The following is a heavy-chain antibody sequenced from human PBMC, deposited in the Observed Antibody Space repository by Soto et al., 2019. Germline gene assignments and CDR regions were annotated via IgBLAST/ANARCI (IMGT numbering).Heavy chain of an antibody. D-gene: IGHD6-13*01. CDR3: ARRIPTAGLFDY. CDR2: IYYSGST. J-gene: IGHJ4*01. Sequence: SETLSLTCTVSGGSISSYYWSWIRQPPGKGLEWIGYIYYSGSTNYNPSLKSRVTISVDTSKNQFSLKLSSVTAADTAVYYCARRIPTAGLFDYWGHGTLVTVSS. CDR1: GGSISSYY. V-gene: IGHV4-59*01.